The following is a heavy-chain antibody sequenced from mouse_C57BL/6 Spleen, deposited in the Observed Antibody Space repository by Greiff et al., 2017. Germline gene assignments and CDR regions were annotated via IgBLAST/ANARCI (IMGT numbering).Heavy chain of an antibody. CDR3: ARPGVYYGSRGFAY. D-gene: IGHD1-1*01. J-gene: IGHJ3*01. V-gene: IGHV1-54*01. CDR1: GYAFTNYL. Sequence: QVQLKESGAELVRPGTSVKVSCKASGYAFTNYLIEWVKQRPGQGLEWIGVINPGSGGTNYNEKFKGKATLTADKSSSTAYMQLSSLTSEDSAVYFCARPGVYYGSRGFAYWGQGTLVTVSA. CDR2: INPGSGGT.